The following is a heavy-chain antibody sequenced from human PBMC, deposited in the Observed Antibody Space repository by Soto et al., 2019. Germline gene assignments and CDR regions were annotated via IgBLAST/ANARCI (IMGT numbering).Heavy chain of an antibody. D-gene: IGHD6-19*01. V-gene: IGHV4-59*08. Sequence: QVQLQESGPGLVRPSETLSLTYTFSSDSISSYYWIWIRQSPGKGLEWIGYTDYSGNTNYNPSLKSRVTISGDTSKNQFSLRLSSVTAADTAVYYCARAVGDPLYYLDYWGQGTLVTVSS. J-gene: IGHJ4*02. CDR1: SDSISSYY. CDR3: ARAVGDPLYYLDY. CDR2: TDYSGNT.